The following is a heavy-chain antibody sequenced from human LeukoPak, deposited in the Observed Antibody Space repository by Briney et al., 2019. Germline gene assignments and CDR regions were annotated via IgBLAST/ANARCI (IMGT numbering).Heavy chain of an antibody. CDR2: IYYSGST. CDR3: ARTAMGAFDY. J-gene: IGHJ4*02. CDR1: GGSISSYY. V-gene: IGHV4-59*01. D-gene: IGHD5-18*01. Sequence: SETLSLTCTVSGGSISSYYWSWIRQPPGKGLEWIGYIYYSGSTNYNPSLKSRVTISVDTSKNQFSLKLSSVTAADTAVYYCARTAMGAFDYWGQGTLVTVSS.